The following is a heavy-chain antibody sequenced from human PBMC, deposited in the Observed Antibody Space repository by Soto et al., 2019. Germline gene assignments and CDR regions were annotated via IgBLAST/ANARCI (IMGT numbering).Heavy chain of an antibody. CDR1: QACRARVN. CDR3: AAAYYAILTGHFAFDM. D-gene: IGHD3-9*01. Sequence: WQTAALACTVPQACRARVNCTCVGYCLEHEPEWQGYSEDSGSTSYNPSLKSRVTMSMDTSKAQFSLNLSSVTAADTAVYFCAAAYYAILTGHFAFDMWGPGTMVP. V-gene: IGHV4-59*13. CDR2: SEDSGST. J-gene: IGHJ3*02.